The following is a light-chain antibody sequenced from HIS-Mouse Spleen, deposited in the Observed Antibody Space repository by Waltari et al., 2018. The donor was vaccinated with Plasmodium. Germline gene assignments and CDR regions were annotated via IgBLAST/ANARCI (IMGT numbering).Light chain of an antibody. CDR2: GAS. CDR1: QSVSSY. J-gene: IGKJ4*01. V-gene: IGKV3-20*01. CDR3: QQYGSSPLT. Sequence: DTATLSCRASQSVSSYLAWYQQKPGQAPRLLIYGASSRATGIPDRFSGSGSGTDFALTISRLEPEDFAVYYCQQYGSSPLTFGGGTKVEIK.